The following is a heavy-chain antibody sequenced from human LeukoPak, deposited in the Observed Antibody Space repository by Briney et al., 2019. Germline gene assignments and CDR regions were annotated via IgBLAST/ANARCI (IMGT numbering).Heavy chain of an antibody. D-gene: IGHD1-1*01. CDR2: IYYSGST. J-gene: IGHJ3*02. CDR1: GGSISRGGYY. V-gene: IGHV4-31*03. Sequence: SETLSLTCTVSGGSISRGGYYWRWIRQHPGKGLEWIGYIYYSGSTYYNPSLKSRVTISVDTSKNQFSLKLSSVTAADTAVYYCARVGPTSSAFDIWGQGTMVTVSS. CDR3: ARVGPTSSAFDI.